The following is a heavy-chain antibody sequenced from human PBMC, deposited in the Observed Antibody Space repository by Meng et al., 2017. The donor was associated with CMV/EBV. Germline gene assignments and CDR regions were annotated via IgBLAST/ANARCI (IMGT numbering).Heavy chain of an antibody. V-gene: IGHV3-48*03. D-gene: IGHD6-19*01. Sequence: GGSLRLSCSASGFTFSSYEMNGVRQAPGKGLEWVSYISSSGSTIYYAGSVTGRFTISRDNAKNSLYLQMNSLRAEDTAVYYCPRDTSGWFDYWGQGTLVTVSS. J-gene: IGHJ4*02. CDR2: ISSSGSTI. CDR3: PRDTSGWFDY. CDR1: GFTFSSYE.